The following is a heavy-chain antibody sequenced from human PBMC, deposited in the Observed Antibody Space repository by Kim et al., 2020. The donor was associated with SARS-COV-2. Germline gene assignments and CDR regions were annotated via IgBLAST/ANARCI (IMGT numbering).Heavy chain of an antibody. CDR2: TYYRSKWYN. J-gene: IGHJ6*02. V-gene: IGHV6-1*01. D-gene: IGHD5-18*01. CDR1: GDSVSSNSAA. Sequence: SQTLSLTCAISGDSVSSNSAAWNWIRQSPSRGLEWLGRTYYRSKWYNDYAVSVKSRITINPDTSKNQFSLQLNSVTPEDTAVYYCARFREVDTATYYYGMDVWGQGTTVTVSS. CDR3: ARFREVDTATYYYGMDV.